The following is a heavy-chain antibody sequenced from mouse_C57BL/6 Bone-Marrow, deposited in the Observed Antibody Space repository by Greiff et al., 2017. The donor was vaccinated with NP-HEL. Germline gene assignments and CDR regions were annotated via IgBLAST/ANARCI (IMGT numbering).Heavy chain of an antibody. CDR3: ARLYYYGSTPYAMDY. CDR2: IWWDDDK. J-gene: IGHJ4*01. Sequence: ESGPGILQPSQTLSLTCSFSGFSLSTFGMGVGWIRQPSGKGLEWLAHIWWDDDKYYNPALKSRLTISKDTSKNQVFLKIANVDTADTATYYCARLYYYGSTPYAMDYWGQGTSVTVSS. V-gene: IGHV8-8*01. CDR1: GFSLSTFGMG. D-gene: IGHD1-1*01.